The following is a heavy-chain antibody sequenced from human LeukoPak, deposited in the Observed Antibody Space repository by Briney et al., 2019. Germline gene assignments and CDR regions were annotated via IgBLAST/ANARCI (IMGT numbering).Heavy chain of an antibody. Sequence: PGRSLRLSCAASGFTFDDYAMHWVRQAPGKGLEWVSGISWNSGSIGYADSVKGRFTISRDNAKNSLYLQMNSLRAEDTALYYCAKVPNSSGWYSYFDYWGQGTLVTVSS. CDR1: GFTFDDYA. V-gene: IGHV3-9*01. CDR3: AKVPNSSGWYSYFDY. D-gene: IGHD6-19*01. J-gene: IGHJ4*02. CDR2: ISWNSGSI.